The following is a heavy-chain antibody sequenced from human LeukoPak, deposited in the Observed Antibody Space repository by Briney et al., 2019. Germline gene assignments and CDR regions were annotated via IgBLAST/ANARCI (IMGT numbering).Heavy chain of an antibody. CDR3: ARASLGPDYYGSGSYPYYFDY. V-gene: IGHV4-30-2*01. CDR1: GGSISSGGYS. J-gene: IGHJ4*02. Sequence: SETLSLTCAVSGGSISSGGYSWSWIRQPPGKGLEWIGYIYHSGSTYYNPSLKSRVTISVDRSKNQFSLKLSSVTAADTAVYYCARASLGPDYYGSGSYPYYFDYWGQGTLVTVSS. D-gene: IGHD3-10*01. CDR2: IYHSGST.